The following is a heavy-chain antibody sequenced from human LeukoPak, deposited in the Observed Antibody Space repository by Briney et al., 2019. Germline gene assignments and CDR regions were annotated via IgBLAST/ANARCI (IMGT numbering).Heavy chain of an antibody. J-gene: IGHJ4*02. Sequence: GGSLRLSCAATGFTFSSYAMSWVRQAPGKGLEWVSAISGPGGSWDYADSVKGRFTISRDNSKNTLFLQMNSLRAEDTAIYYCAKKVGLVSAPLYYFDVWGQGTLVTVSS. CDR3: AKKVGLVSAPLYYFDV. CDR1: GFTFSSYA. V-gene: IGHV3-23*01. CDR2: ISGPGGSW. D-gene: IGHD5/OR15-5a*01.